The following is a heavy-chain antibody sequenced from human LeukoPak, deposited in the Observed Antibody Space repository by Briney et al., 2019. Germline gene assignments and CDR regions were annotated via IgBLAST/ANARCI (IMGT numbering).Heavy chain of an antibody. CDR3: AREFITFGPDY. J-gene: IGHJ4*02. D-gene: IGHD3-16*01. Sequence: AASVKVSCKASGYTFTGYYMHCVRQAPGQGLEWMGWINPNSGGTNYAQKFQGRVTMTRDTSISTAYMELSRLRSDDTAVYYCAREFITFGPDYWGQGTLVTVSS. V-gene: IGHV1-2*02. CDR1: GYTFTGYY. CDR2: INPNSGGT.